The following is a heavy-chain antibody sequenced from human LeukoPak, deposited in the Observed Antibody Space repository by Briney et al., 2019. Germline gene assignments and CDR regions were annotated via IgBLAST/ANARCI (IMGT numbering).Heavy chain of an antibody. V-gene: IGHV4-39*01. CDR2: IYYSGST. CDR3: ARHFRQQLVNGYAFDI. Sequence: PSETLSLTCTVSGGSISSSSYYWGWIRQPPGKGLEWIGSIYYSGSTYYNPSLKRRVTISVDTSKNQFSLKLSSVTAADTAVYYCARHFRQQLVNGYAFDIWGQGTMVTVSS. D-gene: IGHD6-13*01. CDR1: GGSISSSSYY. J-gene: IGHJ3*02.